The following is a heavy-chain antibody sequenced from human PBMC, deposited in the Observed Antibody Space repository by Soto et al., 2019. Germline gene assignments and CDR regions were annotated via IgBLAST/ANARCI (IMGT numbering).Heavy chain of an antibody. J-gene: IGHJ2*01. Sequence: QITLKESGPTLVKPTQTLTLTCTFSGFSLTTSAEGVGWIRQPPGKALEWLALIYWDDDKRYSPSVKSRLTITKDTPRTLVVLTMADLDPVDTATYYCAHRALYRSFYWYFALWGRGTLVTVSS. CDR3: AHRALYRSFYWYFAL. CDR1: GFSLTTSAEG. CDR2: IYWDDDK. D-gene: IGHD4-4*01. V-gene: IGHV2-5*02.